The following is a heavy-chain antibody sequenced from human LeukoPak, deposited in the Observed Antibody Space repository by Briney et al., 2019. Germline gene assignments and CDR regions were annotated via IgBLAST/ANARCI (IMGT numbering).Heavy chain of an antibody. CDR1: GFTFSSYA. CDR3: ASDNSSGWYYFDY. D-gene: IGHD6-19*01. Sequence: GGSLRFSCAASGFTFSSYAMSWVRQAPGKGLEWVSAISGSGGSTYYADSVKGRFTISRDNSKNTLYLQMNSLRAEDTAVYYCASDNSSGWYYFDYWGQGTLVTVSS. J-gene: IGHJ4*02. V-gene: IGHV3-23*01. CDR2: ISGSGGST.